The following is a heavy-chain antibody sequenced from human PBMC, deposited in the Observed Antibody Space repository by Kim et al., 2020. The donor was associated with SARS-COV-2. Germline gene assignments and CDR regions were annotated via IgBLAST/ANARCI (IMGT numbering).Heavy chain of an antibody. J-gene: IGHJ3*02. Sequence: SVKVSCKASGGTFSSYAISWVRQAPGQGLEWMGGIIPIFGTANYAQKFQGRVTITADESTSTAYMELSSLRSEDTAVYYCARDPDTIFGFMHAFDIWGQGTMVTVSS. V-gene: IGHV1-69*13. D-gene: IGHD3-3*01. CDR3: ARDPDTIFGFMHAFDI. CDR2: IIPIFGTA. CDR1: GGTFSSYA.